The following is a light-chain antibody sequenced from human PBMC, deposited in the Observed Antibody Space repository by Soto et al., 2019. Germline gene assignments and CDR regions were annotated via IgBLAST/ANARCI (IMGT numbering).Light chain of an antibody. CDR2: LNSDGSH. CDR1: SGHSTYT. Sequence: QSVLTQSPSASASLGASVKLTCTLSSGHSTYTIAWHQQQPEKGPRYLMRLNSDGSHNKGGGIPDRFSGSSSGAERYLTISSLQSEDEAYYFCQTWGIGIQVFGGGTKVTVL. V-gene: IGLV4-69*01. CDR3: QTWGIGIQV. J-gene: IGLJ2*01.